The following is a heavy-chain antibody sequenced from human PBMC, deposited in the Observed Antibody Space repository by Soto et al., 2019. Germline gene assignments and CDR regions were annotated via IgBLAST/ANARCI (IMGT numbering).Heavy chain of an antibody. V-gene: IGHV4-39*01. CDR2: IFYSGRT. CDR3: GKHDLGESPDL. Sequence: QLLLQKSGPGLLKPSETLSLTCTFSGDSFRSRDHYWGWIRQPPGKGLVWIGSIFYSGRTYYNPSLKSRGTISVDTSKNQVSLKVGSVTAADTAVYYYGKHDLGESPDLWGQGTLVAVSS. CDR1: GDSFRSRDHY. D-gene: IGHD3-10*01. J-gene: IGHJ4*01.